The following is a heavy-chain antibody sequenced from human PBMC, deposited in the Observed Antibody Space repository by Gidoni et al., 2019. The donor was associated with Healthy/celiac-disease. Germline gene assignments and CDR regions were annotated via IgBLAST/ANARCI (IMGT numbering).Heavy chain of an antibody. D-gene: IGHD6-13*01. CDR2: INSDGSST. Sequence: EVQLVESGGGLVQPGGSLRLSCAASGFTFSSYWMHWVRQAPGKGLVWVSRINSDGSSTSYADSVKGRFTISRDNAKNTLYLQMNSLRAEDTAVYYCASNIAAPTRRYYYYYGMDVWGQGTTVTVSS. CDR1: GFTFSSYW. V-gene: IGHV3-74*01. J-gene: IGHJ6*02. CDR3: ASNIAAPTRRYYYYYGMDV.